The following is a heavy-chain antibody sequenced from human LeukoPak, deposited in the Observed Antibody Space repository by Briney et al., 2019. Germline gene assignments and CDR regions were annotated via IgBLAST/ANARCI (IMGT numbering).Heavy chain of an antibody. Sequence: GGSLRLSCAASGFTFSSDAMTWVRQAPGKGLEWVSAISGSGGSTNYADSVKGRFTISRDNSKNTLYLQMNSLRAEDTAVYYCAKSIRAYYYMDVWGKATTVTVSS. V-gene: IGHV3-23*01. CDR2: ISGSGGST. CDR1: GFTFSSDA. J-gene: IGHJ6*03. CDR3: AKSIRAYYYMDV.